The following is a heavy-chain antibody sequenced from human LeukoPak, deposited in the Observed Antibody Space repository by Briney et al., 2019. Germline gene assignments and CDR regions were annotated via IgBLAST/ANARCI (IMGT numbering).Heavy chain of an antibody. J-gene: IGHJ4*02. CDR3: ARLRGYGDYFDY. D-gene: IGHD4-17*01. CDR1: GGSINSGSYY. V-gene: IGHV4-61*02. CDR2: IYTSGSS. Sequence: SETLSLTCTVSGGSINSGSYYWSWIRQPAGMELEWIGRIYTSGSSNYNPSLKSRVTISVDTSKNQFSLKLSSVTAADTAVYYCARLRGYGDYFDYWGQGALVTVSS.